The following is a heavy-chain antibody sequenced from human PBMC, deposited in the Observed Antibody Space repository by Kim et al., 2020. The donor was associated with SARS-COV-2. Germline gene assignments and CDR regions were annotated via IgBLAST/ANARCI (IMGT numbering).Heavy chain of an antibody. J-gene: IGHJ5*02. CDR3: ARGAVAGKMSWFDP. V-gene: IGHV4-59*01. CDR2: IYYGGNI. Sequence: SETLSLTCTVSGGSISSYYWSWIRQSPGKGLEWIGNIYYGGNINYNPSLKSRVTISVDTSKNQFSLKLSSVTAADTAVYYCARGAVAGKMSWFDPWGQGT. D-gene: IGHD6-19*01. CDR1: GGSISSYY.